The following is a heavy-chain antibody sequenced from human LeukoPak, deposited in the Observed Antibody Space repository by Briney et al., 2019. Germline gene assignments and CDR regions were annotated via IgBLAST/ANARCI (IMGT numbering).Heavy chain of an antibody. J-gene: IGHJ5*02. V-gene: IGHV3-48*04. CDR1: GFTFSSYS. D-gene: IGHD3-10*01. Sequence: GGSLRLSCAASGFTFSSYSMNWARQAPGKGLEWVSYISYSSSTIYYADSVKGRFSISRDNAKNSLYLQMNSLRAEDTAVYYCAREGTMVRGVITNWFDPWGQGTLVTVSS. CDR3: AREGTMVRGVITNWFDP. CDR2: ISYSSSTI.